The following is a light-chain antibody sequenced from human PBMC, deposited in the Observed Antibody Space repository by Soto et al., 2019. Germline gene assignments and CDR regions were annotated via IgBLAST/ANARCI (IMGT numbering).Light chain of an antibody. Sequence: DIQMTQSPSSLSSSVGDRVTITCRASQSISSYLNWYQQKPGKAPKLLIYAASSLQSGVPSRFSGSGSGTDFTLTISSLKTEDFATYYCQQRYSTPITFGQGTRLEIK. J-gene: IGKJ5*01. CDR2: AAS. CDR1: QSISSY. V-gene: IGKV1-39*01. CDR3: QQRYSTPIT.